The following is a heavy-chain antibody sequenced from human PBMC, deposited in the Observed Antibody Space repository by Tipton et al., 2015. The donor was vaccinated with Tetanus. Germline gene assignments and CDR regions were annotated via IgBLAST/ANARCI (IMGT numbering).Heavy chain of an antibody. CDR1: GHTFTSYG. CDR3: ARDEQGTYYDYVWGSFGGY. Sequence: QMQLVQSGPEVKKPGASVKVSCKASGHTFTSYGISWVRQAPGQGLEWMGWISAYNGNTNYAQKLQGRVTMTTDTSTSTAYMELRSLRSDDTAVYYCARDEQGTYYDYVWGSFGGYWGQGTLVTVSS. V-gene: IGHV1-18*04. CDR2: ISAYNGNT. J-gene: IGHJ4*02. D-gene: IGHD3-16*01.